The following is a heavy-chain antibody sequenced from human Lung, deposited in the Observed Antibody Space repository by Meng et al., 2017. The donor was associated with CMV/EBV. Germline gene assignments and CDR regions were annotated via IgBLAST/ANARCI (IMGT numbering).Heavy chain of an antibody. CDR1: GGSFSGYY. CDR3: ASIAAGGDTPFDY. Sequence: LXCAVYGGSFSGYYWSWIRQPPGKGLEWIGEINHSGSTNYNPSLKSRVTISVDTSKNQFSLKLSSVTAADTAVYCCASIAAGGDTPFDYWGQGTLVTVSS. V-gene: IGHV4-34*01. D-gene: IGHD6-13*01. CDR2: INHSGST. J-gene: IGHJ4*02.